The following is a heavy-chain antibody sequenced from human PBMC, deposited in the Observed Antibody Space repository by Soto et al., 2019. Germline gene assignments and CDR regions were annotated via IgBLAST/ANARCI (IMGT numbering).Heavy chain of an antibody. CDR2: INHSGSS. CDR1: GGSFSGYY. V-gene: IGHV4-34*01. Sequence: QVQLQQWGAGLLKPSETLSLTCAVYGGSFSGYYWSWIRQPPGKGLEWIGEINHSGSSNYNPSLKSRVTISVDTSKNQFSLSLSSVTAADTAVYYCARGPWQPRFDQWGQGTLVTVSS. J-gene: IGHJ4*02. CDR3: ARGPWQPRFDQ. D-gene: IGHD6-13*01.